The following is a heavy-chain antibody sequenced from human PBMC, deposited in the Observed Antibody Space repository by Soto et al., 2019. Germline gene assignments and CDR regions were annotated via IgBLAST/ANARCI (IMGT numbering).Heavy chain of an antibody. D-gene: IGHD2-21*02. J-gene: IGHJ4*02. Sequence: QVQLQESGPGLVKPSQTLSLTCTVSGGSISSGDYYWSWIRQPPGKGLEWIGYIYYSGSTYYNPSLKSRVTISVDTSKNQFSLKLSSVTAADTAGYYCARAVISTVVTPDYWGQGTLVTVSS. V-gene: IGHV4-30-4*01. CDR3: ARAVISTVVTPDY. CDR1: GGSISSGDYY. CDR2: IYYSGST.